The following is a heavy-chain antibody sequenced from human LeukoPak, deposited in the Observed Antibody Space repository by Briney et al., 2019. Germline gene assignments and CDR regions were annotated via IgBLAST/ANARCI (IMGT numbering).Heavy chain of an antibody. J-gene: IGHJ4*02. V-gene: IGHV3-48*01. Sequence: PGGSLRLSCVASGFSFNNFGMSWVRQAPGKGLEWVSYISSSSRIIYYADSLKGRFTISRDNAKNSLYLQLNSLRADDTAVYYCARGYSYGYNYWGQGTLVTVSS. CDR2: ISSSSRII. CDR1: GFSFNNFG. CDR3: ARGYSYGYNY. D-gene: IGHD5-18*01.